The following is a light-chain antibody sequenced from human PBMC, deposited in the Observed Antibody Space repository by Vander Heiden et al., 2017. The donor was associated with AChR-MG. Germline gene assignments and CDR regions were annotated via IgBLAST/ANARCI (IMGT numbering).Light chain of an antibody. CDR2: AAP. J-gene: IGKJ4*01. V-gene: IGKV1-33*01. Sequence: DIQRTQSPSSLSASVGDRVTITCQASPAISNYLNWYQQTPGQAPKLLIYAAPHLEAGVPVRFSGLGSGPPFPFPLRRLPSVDIATYFCPPSAHLPRAFGGGPKVDLK. CDR1: PAISNY. CDR3: PPSAHLPRA.